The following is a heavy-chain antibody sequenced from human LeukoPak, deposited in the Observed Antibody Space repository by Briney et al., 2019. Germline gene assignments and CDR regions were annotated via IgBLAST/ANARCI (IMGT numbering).Heavy chain of an antibody. V-gene: IGHV1-69*05. CDR1: GGTFSSYA. J-gene: IGHJ6*03. CDR3: ARDRGIAARPYYYYYYMDV. D-gene: IGHD6-6*01. CDR2: IIPIFGTA. Sequence: PSVNVSCKASGGTFSSYAISWLRQAPGPALEWMGVIIPIFGTANYAQKFQGRVTITTDESTSTAYMELSSLRSEDTAVYYCARDRGIAARPYYYYYYMDVWGKGTTVTVSS.